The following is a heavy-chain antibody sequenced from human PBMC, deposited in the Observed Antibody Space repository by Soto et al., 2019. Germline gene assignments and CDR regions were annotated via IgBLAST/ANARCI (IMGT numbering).Heavy chain of an antibody. CDR1: GGSISSYY. V-gene: IGHV4-59*01. D-gene: IGHD6-13*01. J-gene: IGHJ4*02. CDR2: IYYSGST. CDR3: ARGLRSWYDY. Sequence: NPSETLSLTCTVSGGSISSYYWSWIRQPPGKGLEWIGDIYYSGSTNYNPSLKSRVTISVDTSKNQFSLKLSSVTAADTAVYYCARGLRSWYDYWGQGTLVTVSS.